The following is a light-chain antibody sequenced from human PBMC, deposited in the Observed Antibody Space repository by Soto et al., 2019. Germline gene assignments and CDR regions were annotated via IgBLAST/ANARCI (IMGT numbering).Light chain of an antibody. CDR3: SSYTSSSTLSV. V-gene: IGLV2-14*01. Sequence: QSALTQPASVSGSPGQSITISCTGTSRDVGGYNYVSWYQQHPGKAPKLMMYDLSNRPSGVSNRFSGSKSGNTASLTISGLQAEAEADYYCSSYTSSSTLSVFGTGTKVTVL. CDR1: SRDVGGYNY. CDR2: DLS. J-gene: IGLJ1*01.